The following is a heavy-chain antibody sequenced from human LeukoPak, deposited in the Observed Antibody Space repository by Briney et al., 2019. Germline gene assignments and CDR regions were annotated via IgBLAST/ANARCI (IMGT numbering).Heavy chain of an antibody. V-gene: IGHV3-23*01. CDR3: AKRFCGEGPCYYFDF. CDR1: GFTFSDYV. J-gene: IGHJ4*02. Sequence: GASLRLSCAASGFTFSDYVMTWVRQAPGKGLEWVSVISGAGRSTYYADSVRGRFIISRDNSKNTLYLQMSSLRSEDTAVYYSAKRFCGEGPCYYFDFWGQGTLVTVSS. CDR2: ISGAGRST. D-gene: IGHD2-21*01.